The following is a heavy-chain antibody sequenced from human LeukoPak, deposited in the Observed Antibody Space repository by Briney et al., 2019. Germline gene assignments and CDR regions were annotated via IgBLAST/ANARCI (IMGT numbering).Heavy chain of an antibody. CDR1: GYSISSGYY. V-gene: IGHV4-38-2*02. CDR3: ASTFNDYGDFYFDY. Sequence: SETLSLTCTVSGYSISSGYYWGWIRQPPGKGLEWIGSIYHSGSTYYNPSLKSRVTISVDTSKNQFSLKLSSVTAADTAVYYCASTFNDYGDFYFDYWGQGTLVTVSS. J-gene: IGHJ4*02. CDR2: IYHSGST. D-gene: IGHD4-17*01.